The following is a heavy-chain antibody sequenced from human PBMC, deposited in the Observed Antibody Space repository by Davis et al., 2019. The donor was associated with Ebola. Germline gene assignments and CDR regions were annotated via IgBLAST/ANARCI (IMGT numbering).Heavy chain of an antibody. J-gene: IGHJ4*02. CDR1: GFTFSSYG. Sequence: GESLKISCAASGFTFSSYGMHWVRQAPGKGLEWVAFIRYDGSNKYYADSVKGRFTISRDNSKNTLYLQMNSLRAEDTAVYYCARVSVHTGDYWGQGTLVTVSS. CDR3: ARVSVHTGDY. D-gene: IGHD3-10*01. V-gene: IGHV3-30*02. CDR2: IRYDGSNK.